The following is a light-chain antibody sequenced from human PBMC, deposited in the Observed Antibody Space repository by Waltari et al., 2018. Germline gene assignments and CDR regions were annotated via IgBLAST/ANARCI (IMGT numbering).Light chain of an antibody. CDR3: GTWDNTLSANTLSAV. CDR2: AND. V-gene: IGLV1-51*02. CDR1: TSNIGNHY. J-gene: IGLJ2*01. Sequence: QSVLTQPPSVSAAPGQKVTISCSVSTSNIGNHYVSWYPQFPGAAPKVLIYANDKRTTGIPDRFSGSKSGTSATLAITGLQTGDEADYYCGTWDNTLSANTLSAVFGGGTKVTVL.